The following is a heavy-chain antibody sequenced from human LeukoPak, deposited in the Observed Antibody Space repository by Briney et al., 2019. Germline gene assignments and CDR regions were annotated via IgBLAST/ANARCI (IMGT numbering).Heavy chain of an antibody. D-gene: IGHD4-17*01. V-gene: IGHV3-72*01. J-gene: IGHJ4*02. CDR3: ALTVTFDY. CDR2: TRNKANSYTT. CDR1: GFTFSDHY. Sequence: GGSLRLSCAASGFTFSDHYMDWVRHAPGKGLEWVGRTRNKANSYTTEYAASVKGRFTISRDDSKNSLYLQMNSLKTEDTAVYYCALTVTFDYWGQGTLVTVSS.